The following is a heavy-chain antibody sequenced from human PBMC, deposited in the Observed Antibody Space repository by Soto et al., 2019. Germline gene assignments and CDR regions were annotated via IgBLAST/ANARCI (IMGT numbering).Heavy chain of an antibody. V-gene: IGHV4-34*01. CDR1: GGSFSGYY. D-gene: IGHD6-13*01. CDR2: INHSGST. CDR3: ARGLKGIAAAGTVY. J-gene: IGHJ4*02. Sequence: NPSETLSLTCAVYGGSFSGYYWSWIRQPPGKGLEWIGEINHSGSTNYNPSLKSRVTISVDTSKNQFSLKLSSVTAADTAVYYCARGLKGIAAAGTVYWGQGTLVTVYS.